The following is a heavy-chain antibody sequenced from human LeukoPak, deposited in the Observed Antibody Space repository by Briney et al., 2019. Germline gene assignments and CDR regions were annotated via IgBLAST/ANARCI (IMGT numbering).Heavy chain of an antibody. J-gene: IGHJ5*02. CDR1: GGSISSGSYY. Sequence: PSQTLSLTCTVSGGSISSGSYYWSWIRQPAGKGLEWIGRIYTSGSTNYNPSLKSRVTMSVDTSKNQFSLKLSSVTAADTAVYYCARESRPPYYDISTGYYKRWFDPWGQGTLVTVSS. CDR2: IYTSGST. D-gene: IGHD3-9*01. CDR3: ARESRPPYYDISTGYYKRWFDP. V-gene: IGHV4-61*02.